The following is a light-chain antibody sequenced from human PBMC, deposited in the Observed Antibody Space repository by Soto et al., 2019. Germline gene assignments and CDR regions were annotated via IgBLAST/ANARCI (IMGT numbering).Light chain of an antibody. Sequence: PAPLSWASWPFVNHSFHWTHHVVGGYNHVSWYQQHPGKAPKLMIYDVSNRPSGASNRFSGSKSGSTATLTISALQAEDEAEYYCSSYTSSDTYFFGTGTKVTVL. CDR1: HVVGGYNH. V-gene: IGLV2-14*01. J-gene: IGLJ1*01. CDR2: DVS. CDR3: SSYTSSDTYF.